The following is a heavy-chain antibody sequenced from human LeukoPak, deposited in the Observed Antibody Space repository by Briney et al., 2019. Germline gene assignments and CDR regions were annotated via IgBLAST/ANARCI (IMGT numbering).Heavy chain of an antibody. J-gene: IGHJ5*02. V-gene: IGHV4-30-4*01. CDR3: ARETLTTPRWFGP. Sequence: SQTLSLTCTVSGGSISSANYYWSWIRQPPGKGLEWIGYIYYSGSTYYNPSLKSRVTISVDTSKNQFSLKLSSVTAADTAVYYCARETLTTPRWFGPWGQGTLVTVSS. CDR2: IYYSGST. CDR1: GGSISSANYY. D-gene: IGHD4-17*01.